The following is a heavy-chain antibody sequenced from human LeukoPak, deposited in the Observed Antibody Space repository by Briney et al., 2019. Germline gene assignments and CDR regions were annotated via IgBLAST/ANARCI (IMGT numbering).Heavy chain of an antibody. CDR3: AKGDDDFWSGYPNAGYYFEY. V-gene: IGHV3-23*01. D-gene: IGHD3-3*01. CDR1: GLTFSDHA. Sequence: GGSLRLSCVASGLTFSDHAMTWVRQTPGKGLEWLSGITGSGATTYHAESLKGRFTISRDNSKNTLYLQMNSLRAEDTAVYYCAKGDDDFWSGYPNAGYYFEYWGQGTLDTVSS. J-gene: IGHJ4*02. CDR2: ITGSGATT.